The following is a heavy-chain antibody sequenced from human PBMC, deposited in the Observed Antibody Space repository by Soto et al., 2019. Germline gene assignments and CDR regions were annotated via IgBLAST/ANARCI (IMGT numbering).Heavy chain of an antibody. CDR3: VRRAEGRPGDGSYYVALDV. J-gene: IGHJ6*02. Sequence: PGASLKISCKGSGYSYTSYWIGWVRQRPGRGLEWMGIINPADSENNYSPSFQGQVTISVDRSTSTAFLQWSSLKASDTAMYYCVRRAEGRPGDGSYYVALDVWGQGTTVTVSS. D-gene: IGHD1-26*01. CDR2: INPADSEN. CDR1: GYSYTSYW. V-gene: IGHV5-51*01.